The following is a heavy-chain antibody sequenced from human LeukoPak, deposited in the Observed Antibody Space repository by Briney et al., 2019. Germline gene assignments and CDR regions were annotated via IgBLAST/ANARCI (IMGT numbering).Heavy chain of an antibody. CDR2: IYYSGST. CDR1: GGSISSSSYY. CDR3: AREDSSEYEGFDY. Sequence: TSETLPLTCTVSGGSISSSSYYWGWIRQPPGKGLEWIGYIYYSGSTNYNPSLKSRVTISVDTSKNQFSLKLSSVTAADTAVYYCAREDSSEYEGFDYWGQGTLVTVSS. V-gene: IGHV4-61*01. D-gene: IGHD2/OR15-2a*01. J-gene: IGHJ4*02.